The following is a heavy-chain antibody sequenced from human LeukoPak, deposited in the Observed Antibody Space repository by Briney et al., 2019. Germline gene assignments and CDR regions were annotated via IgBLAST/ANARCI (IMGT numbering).Heavy chain of an antibody. V-gene: IGHV3-74*01. Sequence: PGGSLRLSCAASGFTFSSYWMHWVRQAPGKGLVWVSRINSDGSSTSYADSVKGRFTISRDNAKNTQYLQMNSLRAEDTAVYYCARAGEQWLASAEYFQHWGQGTLVTVSS. D-gene: IGHD6-19*01. CDR2: INSDGSST. J-gene: IGHJ1*01. CDR3: ARAGEQWLASAEYFQH. CDR1: GFTFSSYW.